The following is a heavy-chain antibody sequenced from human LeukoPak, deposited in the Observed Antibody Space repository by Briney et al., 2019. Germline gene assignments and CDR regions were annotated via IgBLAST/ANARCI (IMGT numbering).Heavy chain of an antibody. J-gene: IGHJ5*02. Sequence: GSLRLSCAASGFTFSSYAMSWVRQAPGKGLEWVSAISGSGGSTYYADSVKGRFTISRDNSKNTLYLQMNSLRAEDTAVYYCAKDIVVVPAAMGWFDPWGQGTLVTVSS. D-gene: IGHD2-2*01. CDR1: GFTFSSYA. CDR3: AKDIVVVPAAMGWFDP. V-gene: IGHV3-23*01. CDR2: ISGSGGST.